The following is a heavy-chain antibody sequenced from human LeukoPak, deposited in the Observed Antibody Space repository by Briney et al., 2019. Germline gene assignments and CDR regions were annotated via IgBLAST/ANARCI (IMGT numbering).Heavy chain of an antibody. V-gene: IGHV4-4*07. CDR1: GDSISSFH. CDR2: IYTSGST. CDR3: ARARYYYSYYMDV. J-gene: IGHJ6*03. Sequence: PSETLSLTCTVSGDSISSFHWSWIRQPAGKGLEWIGRIYTSGSTNYNPSLKSRVTISVDTSKSQFSLKLSSVTAADTAMYYCARARYYYSYYMDVWGKGTTVTISS.